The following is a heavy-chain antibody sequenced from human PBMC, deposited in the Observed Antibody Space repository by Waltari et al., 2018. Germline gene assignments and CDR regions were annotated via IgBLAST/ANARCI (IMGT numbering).Heavy chain of an antibody. CDR1: GYHFTDYY. CDR3: VCRIAETYFDY. Sequence: QVQLVQSGAEVKKPGASVTVSCKASGYHFTDYYIQWVRQAPGHGLEWMGWIIPDSGGTNYAQKFQGRVTMTRDTSISTAYMELSRLRSDDTAVYYCVCRIAETYFDYWGQGTLVTVSS. V-gene: IGHV1-2*02. J-gene: IGHJ4*02. CDR2: IIPDSGGT. D-gene: IGHD6-13*01.